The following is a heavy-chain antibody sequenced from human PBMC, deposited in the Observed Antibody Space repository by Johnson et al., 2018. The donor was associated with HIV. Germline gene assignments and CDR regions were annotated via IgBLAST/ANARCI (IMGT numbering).Heavy chain of an antibody. CDR3: TTKGSKWELIVEGFAV. D-gene: IGHD1-26*01. CDR1: GFIVSSKY. CDR2: LYADGRK. J-gene: IGHJ3*01. Sequence: VQVVESGGGLVQPGGSLRLSCAASGFIVSSKYMTWFRQAPGKGLEWVSVLYADGRKYYADSVKGRFTVSSDYSENTLYLQMNSLTAEDTAVYYCTTKGSKWELIVEGFAVCGQGTMVTVSS. V-gene: IGHV3-66*02.